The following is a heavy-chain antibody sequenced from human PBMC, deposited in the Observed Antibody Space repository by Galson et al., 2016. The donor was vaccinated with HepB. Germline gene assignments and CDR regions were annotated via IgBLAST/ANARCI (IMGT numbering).Heavy chain of an antibody. CDR2: IYFSGST. V-gene: IGHV4-61*03. J-gene: IGHJ3*02. Sequence: SETLSLTCTVSGGSVNSGSYYWTWIRQPPGKGLEWIGYIYFSGSTNYNPSLKSRVTISVDTSTSHFSLNLSSVTAADTAVYYCARGAIVKALDIWGHGTMVTVSS. CDR1: GGSVNSGSYY. CDR3: ARGAIVKALDI. D-gene: IGHD3-16*02.